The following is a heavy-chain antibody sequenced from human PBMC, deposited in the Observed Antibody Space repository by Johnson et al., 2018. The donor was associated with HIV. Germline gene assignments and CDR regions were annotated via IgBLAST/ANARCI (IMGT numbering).Heavy chain of an antibody. CDR2: IKQDGSEK. CDR1: GFTFSSYW. J-gene: IGHJ3*02. V-gene: IGHV3-7*01. CDR3: AKAGQMVAATSAFDI. D-gene: IGHD2-15*01. Sequence: VQLVESGGGLVQPGGSLRLSCAASGFTFSSYWMRWVRQAPGKGLEWVANIKQDGSEKYYADSVKGRFTISRDNSKNTLYLQMNSLRAEDTAVYYCAKAGQMVAATSAFDIWGQGTMVTVSS.